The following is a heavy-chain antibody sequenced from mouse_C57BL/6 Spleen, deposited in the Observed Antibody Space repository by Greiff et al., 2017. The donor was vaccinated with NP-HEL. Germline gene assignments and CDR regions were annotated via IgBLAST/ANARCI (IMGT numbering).Heavy chain of an antibody. CDR3: ARAHYGNYYYAMDY. CDR1: GYTFTDYY. CDR2: IYPGSGNT. Sequence: LVESGPELVKPGASVKISCKASGYTFTDYYINWVKQRPGQGLEWIGWIYPGSGNTKYNEKFKGKATLTVDTSSSAASMQLSSLTSEDSAVYFCARAHYGNYYYAMDYWGQVTSVTVSS. V-gene: IGHV1-84*01. J-gene: IGHJ4*01. D-gene: IGHD2-1*01.